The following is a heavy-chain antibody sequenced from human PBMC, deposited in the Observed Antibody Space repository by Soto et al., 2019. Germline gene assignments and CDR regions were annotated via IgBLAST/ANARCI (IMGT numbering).Heavy chain of an antibody. CDR1: GFTFSGCY. J-gene: IGHJ4*02. D-gene: IGHD3-10*01. V-gene: IGHV3-11*01. CDR2: ISSSGNTI. Sequence: PGGSLRLSCAASGFTFSGCYMSWIRQAPGKGLEWVSYISSSGNTIYYADSVKGRFTISRDNAKNSLYLQMNSLRAEDTAVYYCARLEGSGSFPPHGTWYFDYWGQGTLVTVSS. CDR3: ARLEGSGSFPPHGTWYFDY.